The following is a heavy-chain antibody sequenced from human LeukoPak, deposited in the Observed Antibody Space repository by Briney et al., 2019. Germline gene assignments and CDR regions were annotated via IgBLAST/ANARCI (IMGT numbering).Heavy chain of an antibody. CDR3: ARELGEMARPGTFDY. D-gene: IGHD5-24*01. CDR2: IIRILGIA. Sequence: SVKVSCKASGGTVSSYAISWVRQAPGQGLEWMGRIIRILGIANYAQKFQGRVTITADKSTSTAYMELSSLRSEDTAVYCCARELGEMARPGTFDYWGQGTLVTVSS. J-gene: IGHJ4*02. CDR1: GGTVSSYA. V-gene: IGHV1-69*04.